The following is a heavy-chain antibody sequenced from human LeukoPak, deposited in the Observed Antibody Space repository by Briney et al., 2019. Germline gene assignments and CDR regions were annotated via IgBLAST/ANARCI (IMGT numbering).Heavy chain of an antibody. CDR2: IYHSGST. Sequence: PSQTLSLTCAVSGGSISSGGYSWSWIRQPPGKGLEWIGYIYHSGSTYYNPSLKSRVTISVDTSKNQFSLKLSSVTAADTAVYYCAGIIPRTIYYYYGMDVWGQGTTVTVSS. D-gene: IGHD3-3*01. CDR3: AGIIPRTIYYYYGMDV. CDR1: GGSISSGGYS. J-gene: IGHJ6*02. V-gene: IGHV4-30-2*02.